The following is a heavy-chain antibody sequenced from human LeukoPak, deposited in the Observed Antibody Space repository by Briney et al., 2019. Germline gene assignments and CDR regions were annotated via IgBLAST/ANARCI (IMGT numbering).Heavy chain of an antibody. Sequence: PGGSLRLSCAASGFTFSSYAMSWVRQAPGKGLEWVSAISGSGGSTYYADSVKGRLTISRDNSKNTLYLQMNSLRAEDTAVYYCAKDRSPYYDSGYFDYWGQGTLVTVSS. J-gene: IGHJ4*02. V-gene: IGHV3-23*01. CDR3: AKDRSPYYDSGYFDY. D-gene: IGHD3-22*01. CDR1: GFTFSSYA. CDR2: ISGSGGST.